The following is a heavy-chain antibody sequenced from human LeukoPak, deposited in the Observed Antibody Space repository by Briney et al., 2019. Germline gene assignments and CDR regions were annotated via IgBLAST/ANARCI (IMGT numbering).Heavy chain of an antibody. CDR2: ISWNSGSI. CDR1: GHTFDDYA. Sequence: QSGGSLRLSCAASGHTFDDYAMHWVRQAPGKGLEWVSCISWNSGSIGYADSVKGRFTISRDNAKNSLYLQMNSLRAEDTALYYCAKVGSSGYYMDFDYWGQGTLVTVSS. V-gene: IGHV3-9*01. D-gene: IGHD3-22*01. CDR3: AKVGSSGYYMDFDY. J-gene: IGHJ4*02.